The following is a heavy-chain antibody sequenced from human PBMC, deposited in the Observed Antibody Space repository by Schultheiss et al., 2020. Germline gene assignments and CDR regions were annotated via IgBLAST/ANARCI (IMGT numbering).Heavy chain of an antibody. CDR1: GFTFSSYA. Sequence: GGSLRLSCAASGFTFSSYAMHWVRQAPGKGLEWVAVISYDGSNKYYADSVKGRFTISRDNSKNTLYLQMNSLRAEDTAVYYCARDATTVSKVGYYYYYYGMDVWGQGTTVTVSS. CDR2: ISYDGSNK. J-gene: IGHJ6*02. V-gene: IGHV3-30*04. CDR3: ARDATTVSKVGYYYYYYGMDV. D-gene: IGHD4-17*01.